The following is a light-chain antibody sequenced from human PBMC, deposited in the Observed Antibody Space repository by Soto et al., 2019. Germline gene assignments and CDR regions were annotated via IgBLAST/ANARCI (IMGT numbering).Light chain of an antibody. Sequence: DIQMTQSPSSLSASVGDRVTITCQASQDISNYLNWYQQKLGKAPKLLIYDASNLETGVPSRFSGSGSGTDFTFTISSLKPEDIATYYCQQYSHLITFGQGTRLENK. V-gene: IGKV1-33*01. CDR2: DAS. J-gene: IGKJ5*01. CDR1: QDISNY. CDR3: QQYSHLIT.